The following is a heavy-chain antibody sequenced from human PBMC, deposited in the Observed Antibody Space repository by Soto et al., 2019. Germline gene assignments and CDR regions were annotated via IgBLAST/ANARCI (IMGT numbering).Heavy chain of an antibody. CDR1: GFTFSSYS. V-gene: IGHV3-21*01. D-gene: IGHD5-18*01. CDR2: IRSSSSYR. Sequence: KPGGSLRLSCAASGFTFSSYSMNWVRQAPGKGLEWCSTIRSSSSYRYYADSVKGRCTISRDNAKNSLYLQMNSLRAEDTAAYYCARAQEYNYVINCFDPWGQGTLVTVSS. J-gene: IGHJ5*02. CDR3: ARAQEYNYVINCFDP.